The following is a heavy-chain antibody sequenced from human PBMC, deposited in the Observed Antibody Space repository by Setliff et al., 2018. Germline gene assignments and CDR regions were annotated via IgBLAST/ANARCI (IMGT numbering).Heavy chain of an antibody. CDR2: MNPERDNT. CDR1: GYSFISYD. V-gene: IGHV1-8*01. D-gene: IGHD1-20*01. CDR3: ARDLITGTTEYYYGMDV. J-gene: IGHJ6*02. Sequence: ASVKVSCKASGYSFISYDINWVRQAPGQGLEWMGWMNPERDNTGYAQKFQGRVTMTTDTSTSTAYMELRSLRSDDTAVYYCARDLITGTTEYYYGMDVWGQGTTVTVSS.